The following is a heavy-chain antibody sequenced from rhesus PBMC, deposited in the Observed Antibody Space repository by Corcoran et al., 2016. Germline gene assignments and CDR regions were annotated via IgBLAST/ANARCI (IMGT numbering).Heavy chain of an antibody. CDR1: GFSLSTSGMG. CDR2: IYWDDDK. Sequence: QVTLKESGPALVKPTQTLTLTCTFSGFSLSTSGMGVGWIRQPPGKALEWLASIYWDDDKYYSTSLKSRITISKDTSKNQVVLTMTNMDPVDTATYYGARVLYYEDDYGYPYDYWGQGVLVTVSS. J-gene: IGHJ4*01. D-gene: IGHD3-9*01. V-gene: IGHV2S1*01. CDR3: ARVLYYEDDYGYPYDY.